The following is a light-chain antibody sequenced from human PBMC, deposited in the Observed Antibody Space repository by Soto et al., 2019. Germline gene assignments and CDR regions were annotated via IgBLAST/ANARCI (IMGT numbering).Light chain of an antibody. Sequence: EIVMSMSPATLSVTPVERDTRSCMASQSVSSSSLAWYQQNPGQAPWLLLFGASSRATGIPDRFSGSGSGTDFTLTIIRLEPEEFAVYNCQQYAGSSTCGQGTKGDI. CDR2: GAS. CDR1: QSVSSSS. V-gene: IGKV3-20*01. CDR3: QQYAGSST. J-gene: IGKJ1*01.